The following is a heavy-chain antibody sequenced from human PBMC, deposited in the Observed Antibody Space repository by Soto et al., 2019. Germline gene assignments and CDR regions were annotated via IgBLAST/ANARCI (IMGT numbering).Heavy chain of an antibody. CDR1: GYPISSSTS. V-gene: IGHV4-28*01. J-gene: IGHJ5*02. CDR3: ARKGEEGWFDP. Sequence: QVQLQESGPGLVKPSDTLSLTCAVSGYPISSSTSWGWIRQPPGKGLEWIGHIYYSGRTYYNPSLKSRVTMSVDTSKNQFSLKLSSGTAVDTAVYYCARKGEEGWFDPWGQGTLVTVSS. CDR2: IYYSGRT. D-gene: IGHD2-21*01.